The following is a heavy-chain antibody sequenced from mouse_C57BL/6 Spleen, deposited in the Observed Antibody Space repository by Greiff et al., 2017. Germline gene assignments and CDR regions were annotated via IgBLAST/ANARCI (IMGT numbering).Heavy chain of an antibody. D-gene: IGHD3-2*02. Sequence: QVQLQQSGAELMKPGASVKLSCTATGYTFTGYWIEWVKQRPGHGLEWIGEIFPGSGSTNYTEKFTGKATFTADTSSNTAYMQLSSLTTEASAIYYCARSAQADYCAMDYWGQGTSVTVSS. J-gene: IGHJ4*01. V-gene: IGHV1-9*01. CDR2: IFPGSGST. CDR1: GYTFTGYW. CDR3: ARSAQADYCAMDY.